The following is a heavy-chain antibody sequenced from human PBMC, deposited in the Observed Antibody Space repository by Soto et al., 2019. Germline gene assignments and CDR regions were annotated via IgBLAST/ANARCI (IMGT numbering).Heavy chain of an antibody. D-gene: IGHD5-12*01. Sequence: SETLSLTCTVSGGSISISSYYWGWIRQPPGKGLEWIGCIYYNGHTYYNPSLNSRVTISIDPSKNQFSLKLSSVTAAETAVYYCARQTYRGFSDYDWQDSWGQGILVTVSS. V-gene: IGHV4-39*01. CDR3: ARQTYRGFSDYDWQDS. CDR2: IYYNGHT. CDR1: GGSISISSYY. J-gene: IGHJ4*02.